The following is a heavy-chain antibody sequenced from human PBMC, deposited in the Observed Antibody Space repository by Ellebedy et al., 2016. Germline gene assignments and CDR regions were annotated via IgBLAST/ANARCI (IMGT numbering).Heavy chain of an antibody. CDR2: ISAYNGNT. V-gene: IGHV1-18*01. CDR3: ARSDIVVVVAATLGPSPFDY. J-gene: IGHJ4*02. Sequence: ASVKVSCKASGYTFTSYGISWVRQAPGQGLEWMGWISAYNGNTNYAQKLQGRVTMTTDTSTSTAYMELRSLRSDDTAVYYCARSDIVVVVAATLGPSPFDYWGQGTLVTVSS. D-gene: IGHD2-15*01. CDR1: GYTFTSYG.